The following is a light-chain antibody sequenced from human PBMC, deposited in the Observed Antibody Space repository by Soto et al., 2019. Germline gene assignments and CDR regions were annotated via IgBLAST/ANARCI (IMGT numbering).Light chain of an antibody. CDR3: LQHSDYPFT. CDR2: AAS. CDR1: QTISNY. V-gene: IGKV1-39*01. Sequence: DIQMTQSPSSLSASVGDRVTITCRASQTISNYLNWYQQQPGKAPKLLIYAASSLQSGVPSRFSGSGSGTDFTLTISSLQPEDFATYYCLQHSDYPFTFGQGTRLEI. J-gene: IGKJ2*01.